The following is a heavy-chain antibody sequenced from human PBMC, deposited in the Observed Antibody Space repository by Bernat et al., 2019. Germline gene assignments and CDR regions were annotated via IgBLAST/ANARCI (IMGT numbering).Heavy chain of an antibody. J-gene: IGHJ4*02. CDR1: GYTFDDYA. Sequence: EVQLVESGGGVVQPGGSLRLSCAASGYTFDDYAMHWVRQAPGKGLEWVSLISGDGGSTYYADSVKGRFTISRDNSKNSLYLQMNSLRAEDTAVYYCAKEANAYCGGDCYSFDYWGQGTLVTVSS. CDR2: ISGDGGST. CDR3: AKEANAYCGGDCYSFDY. V-gene: IGHV3-43*02. D-gene: IGHD2-21*01.